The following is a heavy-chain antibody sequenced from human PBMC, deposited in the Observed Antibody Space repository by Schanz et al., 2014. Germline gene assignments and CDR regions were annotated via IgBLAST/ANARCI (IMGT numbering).Heavy chain of an antibody. CDR1: GFTFSRHA. V-gene: IGHV3-30*04. Sequence: VLLVESGGGVVQPGRSLRLSCAASGFTFSRHAMHWVRQAPGKGLEWVAVISYDGSHKDYADSVKGRFTISRDNSKNTLYLQMNSLRAEDTAVYYCAKDEDIFHCFDYWGQGTLVTVSS. D-gene: IGHD2-21*01. J-gene: IGHJ4*02. CDR3: AKDEDIFHCFDY. CDR2: ISYDGSHK.